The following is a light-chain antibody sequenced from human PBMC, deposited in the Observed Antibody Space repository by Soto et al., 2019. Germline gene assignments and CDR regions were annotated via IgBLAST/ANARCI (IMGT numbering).Light chain of an antibody. CDR2: ATS. CDR3: QQYNTWYT. V-gene: IGKV3-15*01. Sequence: EIGMTQSPATLSVSPGERATLSCRASQSINGNLAWYQRKPGQAPRLLMYATSVRATGIPARFSGSGSGTEYTLTISSLQSEDFAVFYCQQYNTWYTFGQGTKLEIK. CDR1: QSINGN. J-gene: IGKJ2*01.